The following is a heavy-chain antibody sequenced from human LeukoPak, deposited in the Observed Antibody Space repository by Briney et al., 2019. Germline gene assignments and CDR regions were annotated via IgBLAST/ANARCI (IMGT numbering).Heavy chain of an antibody. CDR1: GGSISDNY. D-gene: IGHD5-18*01. CDR2: IYYSGSS. J-gene: IGHJ6*03. CDR3: ARGQFGVYSYGIYYYYYKDV. Sequence: SETLSLTCTVSGGSISDNYWSWIRQPPGKGLEWIGYIYYSGSSNYNPSLKSRVTISVDTSKNQFSQKLSSVTAADTAVYYCARGQFGVYSYGIYYYYYKDVWGKGTTVTVSS. V-gene: IGHV4-59*01.